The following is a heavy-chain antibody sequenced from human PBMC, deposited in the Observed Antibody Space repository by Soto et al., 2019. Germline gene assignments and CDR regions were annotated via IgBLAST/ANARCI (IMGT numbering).Heavy chain of an antibody. CDR3: AHKLNDYGGKLGWYYFDY. CDR1: GLSLSTGGGG. D-gene: IGHD4-17*01. J-gene: IGHJ4*02. V-gene: IGHV2-5*02. CDR2: IYWDDDK. Sequence: SGPTLVNPTQPLTLTCTFSGLSLSTGGGGVGWIRQPPGKALEWLALIYWDDDKRYSPPRKSRLTITKDTSKNQGVLTMTNMNPVDTATFYCAHKLNDYGGKLGWYYFDYWGQGTLVTVSS.